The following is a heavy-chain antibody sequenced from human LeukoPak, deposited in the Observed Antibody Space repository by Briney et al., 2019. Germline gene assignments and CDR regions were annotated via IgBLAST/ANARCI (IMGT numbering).Heavy chain of an antibody. D-gene: IGHD5-12*01. CDR2: ISVSGGST. Sequence: GGSLSLSCAVSGFTSSSYAMSWVRQAAGHGLEWVSAISVSGGSTYYANSVKGRFTISRDNSKNTLYLQMNSLRAEDRAVYYCAKDWRYSDYWGQGTLVTVSS. V-gene: IGHV3-23*01. CDR1: GFTSSSYA. CDR3: AKDWRYSDY. J-gene: IGHJ4*02.